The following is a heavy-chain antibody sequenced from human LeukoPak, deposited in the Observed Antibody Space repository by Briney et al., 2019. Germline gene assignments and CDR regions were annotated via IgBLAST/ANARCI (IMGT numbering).Heavy chain of an antibody. CDR2: IWYDGSNK. J-gene: IGHJ4*02. CDR1: GFTFRSYG. V-gene: IGHV3-33*01. CDR3: AREHDVLRYFDWLLYPDY. D-gene: IGHD3-9*01. Sequence: GGSLRLSCAASGFTFRSYGMHWVRQAPGKGLEWVAVIWYDGSNKYYADSVKGRFTISRDNSKNTLYLQMNSLRAEDTAVYYCAREHDVLRYFDWLLYPDYWGQGTLVTVSS.